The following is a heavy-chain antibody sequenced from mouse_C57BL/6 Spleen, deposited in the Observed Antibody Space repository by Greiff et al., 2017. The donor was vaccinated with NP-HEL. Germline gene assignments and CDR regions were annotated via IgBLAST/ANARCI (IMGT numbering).Heavy chain of an antibody. CDR3: ATLEPLYYGSRGGY. J-gene: IGHJ2*01. D-gene: IGHD1-1*01. Sequence: QVQLKQPGAELVKPGASVKLSCKASGYTFTSYWMHWVKQRPGRGLEWIGRIDPNSGGTKYNEKFKSKATLTVDKPSSTAYMQLSSLTSEDSAVYYCATLEPLYYGSRGGYWGQGTTLTVSS. CDR2: IDPNSGGT. CDR1: GYTFTSYW. V-gene: IGHV1-72*01.